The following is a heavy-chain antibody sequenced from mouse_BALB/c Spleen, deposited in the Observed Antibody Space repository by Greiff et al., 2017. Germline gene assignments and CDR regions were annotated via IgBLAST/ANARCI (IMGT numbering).Heavy chain of an antibody. CDR2: IYPYNGGT. D-gene: IGHD1-1*01. J-gene: IGHJ4*01. CDR1: GYAFTSYN. V-gene: IGHV1S135*01. CDR3: ARSPHYGSSSPYAMDY. Sequence: EVQLQQSGPELVKPGASVKVSCKASGYAFTSYNMYWVKQSHGKSLEWIGYIYPYNGGTSYNQKFKGKATLTVDKSSSTAYMHLNSLTSEDSAVYYCARSPHYGSSSPYAMDYWGQGTSVTVSS.